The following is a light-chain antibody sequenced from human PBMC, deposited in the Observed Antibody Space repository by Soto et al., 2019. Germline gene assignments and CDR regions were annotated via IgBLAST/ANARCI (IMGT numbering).Light chain of an antibody. J-gene: IGKJ4*01. V-gene: IGKV1-17*01. CDR1: QGIGSV. CDR3: QQYDNWPPLT. CDR2: VAS. Sequence: DIQMTQSPSSLSASVGGIVTIACRASQGIGSVLGWYQQKPGKAPKRLIYVASSLQRGVPSRFSGSGSGTDFTLTISSLQSEDFAVYYCQQYDNWPPLTFGGGTKVDIK.